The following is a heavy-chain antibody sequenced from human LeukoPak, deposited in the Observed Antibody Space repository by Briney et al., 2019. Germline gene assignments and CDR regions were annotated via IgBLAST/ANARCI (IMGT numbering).Heavy chain of an antibody. V-gene: IGHV1-8*01. CDR2: MKPNSGNT. D-gene: IGHD6-13*01. CDR3: ARAGAAAGFAY. CDR1: GYSFSSYD. J-gene: IGHJ4*02. Sequence: ASVKVSCKASGYSFSSYDINWVRQAPGQGLEWMGLMKPNSGNTDSAQKFQGRITMTTNTSIETAYMELSSLRSEDTAVYYCARAGAAAGFAYWGQGTLGTVSS.